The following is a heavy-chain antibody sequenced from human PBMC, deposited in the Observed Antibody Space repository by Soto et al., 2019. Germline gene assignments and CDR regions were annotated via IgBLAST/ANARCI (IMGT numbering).Heavy chain of an antibody. J-gene: IGHJ5*02. CDR3: ARTRTPIVVVPAAMRRFWFDP. Sequence: SETLSLTCTVSGGSISSYYWSWIRQPPGKGLEWIGYIYYSGSTNYNPSLKSRVTISVDTSKNQFSLKLSSVTAADTAVYYCARTRTPIVVVPAAMRRFWFDPWGQGTLVTVS. V-gene: IGHV4-59*01. CDR1: GGSISSYY. D-gene: IGHD2-2*01. CDR2: IYYSGST.